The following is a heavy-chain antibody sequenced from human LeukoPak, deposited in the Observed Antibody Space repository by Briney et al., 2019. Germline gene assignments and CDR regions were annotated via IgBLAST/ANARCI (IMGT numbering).Heavy chain of an antibody. CDR3: ARVPRGYYFDY. CDR1: GFTFSSYE. V-gene: IGHV3-48*03. Sequence: GRSLRLSCAASGFTFSSYEMNWVRQAPGKGLEWVSYISSSGSTIYYADSVKGRFTISRDNAKNSLYLQMNSLRAEDTAVYYCARVPRGYYFDYWGQGTLVTVSS. CDR2: ISSSGSTI. J-gene: IGHJ4*02.